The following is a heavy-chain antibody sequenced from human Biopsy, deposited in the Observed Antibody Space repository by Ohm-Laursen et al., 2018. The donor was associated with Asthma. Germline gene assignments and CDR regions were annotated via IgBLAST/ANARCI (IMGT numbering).Heavy chain of an antibody. CDR3: ARGSKIGRPRLVFNWVRTDYYYSLDV. CDR1: GYNFISFA. D-gene: IGHD7-27*01. Sequence: GASVKVSCKASGYNFISFAIHWVRQAPGQRLEWMGWINAGNGNTKYSQKFQGRVTITRDTSINTVYMELSSLRSDDTAVYYCARGSKIGRPRLVFNWVRTDYYYSLDVWGQGTTVTVSS. CDR2: INAGNGNT. J-gene: IGHJ6*02. V-gene: IGHV1-3*01.